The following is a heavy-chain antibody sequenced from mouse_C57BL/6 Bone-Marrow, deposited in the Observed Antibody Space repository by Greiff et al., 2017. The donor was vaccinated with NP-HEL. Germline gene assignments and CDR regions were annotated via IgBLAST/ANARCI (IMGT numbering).Heavy chain of an antibody. CDR2: IYPGDGDT. D-gene: IGHD2-14*01. J-gene: IGHJ2*01. V-gene: IGHV1-82*01. CDR1: GYAFSSSW. CDR3: AVRRNRDY. Sequence: VQLQQSGPELVKPGASVKISCKASGYAFSSSWMNWVKQRPGKGLEWIGRIYPGDGDTNYNGKFKGKATLTADKSSSTAYMQLSSLTSEDSAVYFCAVRRNRDYWGQGTTLTVSS.